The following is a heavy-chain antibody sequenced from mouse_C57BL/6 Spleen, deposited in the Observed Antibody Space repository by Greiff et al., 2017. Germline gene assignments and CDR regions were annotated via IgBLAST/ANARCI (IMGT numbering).Heavy chain of an antibody. CDR2: ISYDGSN. Sequence: EVKLVESGPGLVKPSQSLSLTCSVTGYSITSGYYWNWIRQFPGNKLEWMGYISYDGSNNYNPSLKNRIFITRDTSKNQFFLKLNSVTTEDTATYYCARSYYYGSSYDYFDYWGQGTTLTVSS. J-gene: IGHJ2*01. CDR1: GYSITSGYY. CDR3: ARSYYYGSSYDYFDY. V-gene: IGHV3-6*01. D-gene: IGHD1-1*01.